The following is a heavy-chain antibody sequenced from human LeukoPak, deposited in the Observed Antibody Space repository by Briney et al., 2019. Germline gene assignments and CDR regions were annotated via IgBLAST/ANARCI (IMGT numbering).Heavy chain of an antibody. CDR1: GFTFSSYW. V-gene: IGHV3-7*01. J-gene: IGHJ6*03. D-gene: IGHD6-6*01. CDR2: IKQDGSEK. CDR3: ARAFAAPYYYYMDV. Sequence: GGSLRLSCAASGFTFSSYWMSWVRQAPGKGLEWVANIKQDGSEKYYVDSVKGRFTISRDNAKNSLYLQMNSLRAEDTAVYYCARAFAAPYYYYMDVWGKGTTVTVSS.